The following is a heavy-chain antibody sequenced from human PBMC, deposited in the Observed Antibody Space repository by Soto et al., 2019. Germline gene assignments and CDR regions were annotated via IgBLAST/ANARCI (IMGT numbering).Heavy chain of an antibody. J-gene: IGHJ4*02. Sequence: QVQLMQSGAEVKKPGASVKVSCKASGDTFTDYYIHWVRQAPGQGLEWMGTVNPSGGHTTYAQHFLGRVTQTRGQSPSPLFMEVTCPASGGPGHYFCGRGGPVVVVAAALDFWGQGTLVTVSS. V-gene: IGHV1-46*01. CDR3: GRGGPVVVVAAALDF. CDR2: VNPSGGHT. D-gene: IGHD2-21*02. CDR1: GDTFTDYY.